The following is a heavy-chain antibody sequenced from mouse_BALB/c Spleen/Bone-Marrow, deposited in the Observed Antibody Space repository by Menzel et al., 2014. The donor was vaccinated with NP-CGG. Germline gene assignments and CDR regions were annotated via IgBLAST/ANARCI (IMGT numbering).Heavy chain of an antibody. J-gene: IGHJ4*01. CDR1: GYTFTEYT. D-gene: IGHD6-1*01. V-gene: IGHV1-18*01. CDR3: GSGSDYYAVDC. CDR2: INPNNGDT. Sequence: EVQLQESGPEPVKPGASVKISCKTSGYTFTEYTMHWVKQSHGESLEWIGGINPNNGDTSYNQKFKGKATLTVDKSSSTAYMELRSLTSEDSAVYYCGSGSDYYAVDCWGQGTSVTVSS.